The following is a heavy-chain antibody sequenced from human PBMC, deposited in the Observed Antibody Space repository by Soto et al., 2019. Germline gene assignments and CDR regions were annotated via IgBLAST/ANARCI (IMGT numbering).Heavy chain of an antibody. Sequence: SETLSLTCAVYGGSFSCYYWSWIGQAPGKGLEWIGEINHSGSTNYNPSLKSRVTISVDTSKNQFSLKLSSVTAADTAVYYCARAGYGSGSPETFDYWGQGTLVTVSS. V-gene: IGHV4-34*01. CDR3: ARAGYGSGSPETFDY. CDR2: INHSGST. CDR1: GGSFSCYY. J-gene: IGHJ4*02. D-gene: IGHD3-10*01.